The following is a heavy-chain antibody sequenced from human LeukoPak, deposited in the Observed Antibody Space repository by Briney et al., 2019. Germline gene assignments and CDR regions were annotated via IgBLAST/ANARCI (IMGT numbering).Heavy chain of an antibody. CDR3: ARDPQTGYCSSTSCYYYYGMDV. D-gene: IGHD2-2*01. V-gene: IGHV3-11*04. Sequence: GGSLRLSCAASGFTFSDYYMSWIRQAPGQGLEWVSYISSSGSTIYYADSVKGRFTISRDNAKNSLYLQMNSLRAEDTAVYYCARDPQTGYCSSTSCYYYYGMDVWGQGTTVTVSS. CDR1: GFTFSDYY. J-gene: IGHJ6*02. CDR2: ISSSGSTI.